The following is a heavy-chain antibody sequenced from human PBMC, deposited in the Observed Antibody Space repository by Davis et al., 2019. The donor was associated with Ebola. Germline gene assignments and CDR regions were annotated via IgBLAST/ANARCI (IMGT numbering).Heavy chain of an antibody. CDR3: ARVLSDILGYGMDV. J-gene: IGHJ6*02. D-gene: IGHD3-9*01. CDR1: GFTFSSYS. Sequence: GESLKISCAASGFTFSSYSMNWVRQAPGKGLEWVSSISSSSSYIYYADSVKGRFTISRDNAKNSLYLQMNSLRAEDTAVYYCARVLSDILGYGMDVWGQGTTVTVSS. CDR2: ISSSSSYI. V-gene: IGHV3-21*04.